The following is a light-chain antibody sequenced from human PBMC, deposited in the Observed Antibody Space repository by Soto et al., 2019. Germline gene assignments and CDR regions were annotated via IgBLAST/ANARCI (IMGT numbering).Light chain of an antibody. Sequence: QSVLTQPRSVSGSPGQSVPISCTGTSSDVGGYNYVSWYQQHPGKAPKLMIYDVSKRPSGVPDRFSGSKSGNTASLTISGLQAEDEADYYCCSYAGSYTVVFGGGTKVTVL. CDR3: CSYAGSYTVV. CDR2: DVS. CDR1: SSDVGGYNY. J-gene: IGLJ2*01. V-gene: IGLV2-11*01.